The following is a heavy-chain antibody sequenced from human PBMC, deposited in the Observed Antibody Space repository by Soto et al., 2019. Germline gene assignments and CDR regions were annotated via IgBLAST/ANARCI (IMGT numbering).Heavy chain of an antibody. CDR1: GGSISSYY. CDR3: ARGAHYYDSSGYHEYFQH. V-gene: IGHV4-59*01. D-gene: IGHD3-22*01. CDR2: IYYSGST. J-gene: IGHJ1*01. Sequence: PSETLSLTCTVSGGSISSYYWSWIRQPPGKGLEWIGYIYYSGSTNYNPSLKSRVTISVDTSKNQFSLKLSSVTAADTAVYYCARGAHYYDSSGYHEYFQHWGQGTLVTV.